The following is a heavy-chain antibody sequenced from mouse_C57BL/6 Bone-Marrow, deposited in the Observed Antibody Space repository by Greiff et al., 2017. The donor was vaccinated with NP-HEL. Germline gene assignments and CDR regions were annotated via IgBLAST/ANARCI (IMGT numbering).Heavy chain of an antibody. J-gene: IGHJ3*01. CDR3: VRVGRSAWFAY. CDR2: IRSKSSNYAS. CDR1: GFTFNTYA. Sequence: EVQRVESGGGLVQPKGSLKLSCAASGFTFNTYAMHWVRQAPGKGLEWVARIRSKSSNYASYYTDAVKDRFTISRDDSQSMLDLQMNNLKTDYTAMYYCVRVGRSAWFAYWGEGTLVTVSA. D-gene: IGHD1-1*01. V-gene: IGHV10-3*01.